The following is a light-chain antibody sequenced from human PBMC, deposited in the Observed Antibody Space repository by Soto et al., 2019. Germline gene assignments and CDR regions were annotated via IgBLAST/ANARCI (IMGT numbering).Light chain of an antibody. CDR2: GAS. CDR1: QSVSRH. CDR3: QQRSNWLIS. J-gene: IGKJ3*01. V-gene: IGKV3-11*01. Sequence: EVVLTQSPATLSLSPGERATLSCRASQSVSRHLAWYQQKPGQAPRLLIYGASNRATGIPDRFSGSGSGTDFTLTISRLEPEDFEVYYCQQRSNWLISFGPGTKVDIK.